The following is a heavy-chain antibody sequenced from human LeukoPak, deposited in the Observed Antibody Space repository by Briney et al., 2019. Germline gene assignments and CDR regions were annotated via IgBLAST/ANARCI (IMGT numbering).Heavy chain of an antibody. CDR1: GGSISSYY. D-gene: IGHD3-10*01. J-gene: IGHJ4*02. V-gene: IGHV4-4*07. Sequence: PSETLFLTCTVSGGSISSYYWSWIRQPAGKGLEWIGRIYTSGSTNYNPSLKSRVTMSVDTSKNQFSLKLSSVTAADTAVYYCARTDPGGSRGSFDYWGQGTLVTVSS. CDR2: IYTSGST. CDR3: ARTDPGGSRGSFDY.